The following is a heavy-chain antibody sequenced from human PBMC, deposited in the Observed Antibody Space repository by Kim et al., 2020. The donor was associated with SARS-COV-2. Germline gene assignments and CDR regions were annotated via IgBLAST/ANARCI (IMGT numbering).Heavy chain of an antibody. V-gene: IGHV4-34*01. D-gene: IGHD3-22*01. CDR2: INHSGFT. J-gene: IGHJ4*01. Sequence: SETLSLTCAVYGGSFSDYSWTWIRQPPGKGLEWIGEINHSGFTNCNPSLRSGVTLSVDTSKNQFSLSLSSVTAADAAVYFCARNETYYYDGTNYRILDY. CDR3: ARNETYYYDGTNYRILDY. CDR1: GGSFSDYS.